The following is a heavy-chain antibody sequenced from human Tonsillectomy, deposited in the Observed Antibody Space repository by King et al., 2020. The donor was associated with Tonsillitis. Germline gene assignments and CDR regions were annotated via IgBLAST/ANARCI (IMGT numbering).Heavy chain of an antibody. Sequence: VQLVESGGGLLQPGGSLRLSCAASGFNFRNYWMYWVRQAPGKGLVWVSRINSDGSSTRSADSVKGRFTISRDNAKNTLYLQMNSLRVEDTAVYYCARGRVGYTAIDAFDIWGPGTMVTVSS. J-gene: IGHJ3*02. CDR1: GFNFRNYW. D-gene: IGHD5-24*01. V-gene: IGHV3-74*01. CDR2: INSDGSST. CDR3: ARGRVGYTAIDAFDI.